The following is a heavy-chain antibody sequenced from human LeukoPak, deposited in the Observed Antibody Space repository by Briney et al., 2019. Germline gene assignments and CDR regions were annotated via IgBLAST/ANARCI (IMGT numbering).Heavy chain of an antibody. J-gene: IGHJ4*02. Sequence: GASVKVSCKASGYTFTSYGISWVRQAPGQGLEWMGWISAYNGNTNYAQKLQGRVTMTTDTSTSTAYMELRSLRSDDTAVYYCARDSRVWGSYRSPCYWGQGTLVTVSS. CDR1: GYTFTSYG. CDR2: ISAYNGNT. CDR3: ARDSRVWGSYRSPCY. V-gene: IGHV1-18*01. D-gene: IGHD3-16*02.